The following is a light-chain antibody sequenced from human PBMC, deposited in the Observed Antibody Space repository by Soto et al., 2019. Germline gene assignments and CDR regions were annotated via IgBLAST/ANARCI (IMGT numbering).Light chain of an antibody. CDR3: QQYGTSGT. J-gene: IGKJ1*01. V-gene: IGKV3-20*01. Sequence: EIVITQAPATRSVSTGERATLSCSASQSVSSNLAWYQQRPGQSPRLLIYGASNTATGNPGRFSGSGSGTDFTLTISRLEPEDFAVYYCQQYGTSGTFGQGTKVDIK. CDR2: GAS. CDR1: QSVSSN.